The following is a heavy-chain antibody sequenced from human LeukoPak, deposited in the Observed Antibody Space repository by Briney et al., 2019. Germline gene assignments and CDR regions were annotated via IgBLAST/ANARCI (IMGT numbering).Heavy chain of an antibody. D-gene: IGHD3-3*02. CDR1: GFTFSSYG. CDR3: ASGGVTFASYGMDV. V-gene: IGHV3-33*01. Sequence: GGSLRLSCAASGFTFSSYGMHWVRQAPGKGLEWVAVIWYDGSNKYYADSVKGRFTISRDNSKNTLYLQMNSLRAEDTAVYYCASGGVTFASYGMDVWGQGTTVTVSS. CDR2: IWYDGSNK. J-gene: IGHJ6*02.